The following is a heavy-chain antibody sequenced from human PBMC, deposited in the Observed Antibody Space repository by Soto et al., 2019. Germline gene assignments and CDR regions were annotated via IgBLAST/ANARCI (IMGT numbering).Heavy chain of an antibody. V-gene: IGHV4-59*08. Sequence: SETLSLTCTVSGGSISSYYWSWIRQPPGKGLEWIGYIYYSGSTNYNPSLKSRVTISVDTSKNQFSLKLSSVIAADTAVYYCARVTKSFDMDVWGKGTTVTV. CDR1: GGSISSYY. CDR3: ARVTKSFDMDV. D-gene: IGHD4-4*01. CDR2: IYYSGST. J-gene: IGHJ6*03.